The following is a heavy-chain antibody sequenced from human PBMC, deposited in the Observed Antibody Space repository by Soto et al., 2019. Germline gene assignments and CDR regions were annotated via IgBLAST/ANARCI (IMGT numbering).Heavy chain of an antibody. CDR2: IIAIFGKA. CDR3: ARDPGPQEKNNHYYHSNAYTPDYYYGMDV. V-gene: IGHV1-69*13. D-gene: IGHD3-22*01. Sequence: SVKVSCKASGGTFSSYTFSWVRQAPGQGLQWMGGIIAIFGKADYAQKFQGRVTITADESTSTVYMELSSLRSADTAVYYCARDPGPQEKNNHYYHSNAYTPDYYYGMDVWGQGTTVTVSS. J-gene: IGHJ6*02. CDR1: GGTFSSYT.